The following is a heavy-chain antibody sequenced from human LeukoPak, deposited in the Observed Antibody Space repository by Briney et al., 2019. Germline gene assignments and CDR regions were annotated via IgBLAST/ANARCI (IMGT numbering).Heavy chain of an antibody. CDR2: ISGSGGTT. CDR3: ARDVGDCSGGSCYWFDP. CDR1: GFTFSSYA. D-gene: IGHD2-15*01. J-gene: IGHJ5*02. V-gene: IGHV3-23*01. Sequence: GGSLRLSCEASGFTFSSYAMSWVRQAPGKGLEWVSAISGSGGTTYYADSVKGRFTISRDNSKNTLYLQMNSLRAEDTAVYYCARDVGDCSGGSCYWFDPWGQGTLVTVSS.